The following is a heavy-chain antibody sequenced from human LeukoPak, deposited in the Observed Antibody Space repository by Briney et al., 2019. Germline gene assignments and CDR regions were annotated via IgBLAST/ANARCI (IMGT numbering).Heavy chain of an antibody. V-gene: IGHV3-66*01. J-gene: IGHJ3*02. CDR2: IYSGGST. CDR3: ARESVVITRAFDI. D-gene: IGHD3-22*01. CDR1: GFTVSSNY. Sequence: GGSLRLSCAASGFTVSSNYMSWVRQAPGKGLEWVSVIYSGGSTYYADSVKGRFTISRDNSKNTLYLQMNSLRAEDTAVYYCARESVVITRAFDIWGQGTMVTVSS.